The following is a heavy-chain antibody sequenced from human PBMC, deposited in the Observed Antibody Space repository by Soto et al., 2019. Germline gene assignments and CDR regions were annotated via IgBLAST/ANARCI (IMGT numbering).Heavy chain of an antibody. CDR2: IYYSGST. CDR3: ARSGDYGGNPDRY. Sequence: QVQLQESGPGLVKPSQTLSLTCTVSGGSISSGGYYWSWIRQHPGKGLEWIGYIYYSGSTYYNPSLRSRVTISVDTSKNQFSLKLSSVTAADTAVYYCARSGDYGGNPDRYWGQGTLVTVSS. D-gene: IGHD4-17*01. CDR1: GGSISSGGYY. J-gene: IGHJ4*02. V-gene: IGHV4-31*03.